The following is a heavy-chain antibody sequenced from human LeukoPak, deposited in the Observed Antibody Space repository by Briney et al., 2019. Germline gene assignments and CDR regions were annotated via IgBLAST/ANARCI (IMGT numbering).Heavy chain of an antibody. D-gene: IGHD1-26*01. CDR3: ARAKWELQFDY. V-gene: IGHV4-61*02. CDR1: GGSISSGSYY. J-gene: IGHJ4*02. CDR2: IYTSGST. Sequence: PSEILSLTCTVSGGSISSGSYYWSWIRQPAGKGLEWIGRIYTSGSTNYNPSLKSRVTISVDTSKNQFSLKLSSVTAADTAVYYCARAKWELQFDYWGQGTLVTVSS.